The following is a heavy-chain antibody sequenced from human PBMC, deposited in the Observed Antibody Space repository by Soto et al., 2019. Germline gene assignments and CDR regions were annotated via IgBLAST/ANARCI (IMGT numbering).Heavy chain of an antibody. CDR3: ARLPPFWEELNDYYYGMDV. CDR1: GYSFTSYW. D-gene: IGHD1-26*01. Sequence: PGESLKISCKGSGYSFTSYWISWVRQMSGKGLEWMGRIDPSDSYTNYSPSFQGHVTISADKSISTAYLQWSSLKASDTAMYYCARLPPFWEELNDYYYGMDVWGQGTTVTVSS. CDR2: IDPSDSYT. V-gene: IGHV5-10-1*01. J-gene: IGHJ6*02.